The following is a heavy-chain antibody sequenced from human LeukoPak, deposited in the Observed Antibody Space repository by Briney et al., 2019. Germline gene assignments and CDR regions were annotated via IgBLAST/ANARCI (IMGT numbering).Heavy chain of an antibody. J-gene: IGHJ5*02. V-gene: IGHV1-2*02. Sequence: ASVKVSCKASGYTFNTYGITWVRQAPGQGLEWMGWINPNSGGTNYAQKFQGRVTMTWDTSISTAYMELSSLRSDDTAVYYCTSDTYYYDSTGLGHWFDPWGQGTLVTVSS. CDR3: TSDTYYYDSTGLGHWFDP. CDR1: GYTFNTYG. D-gene: IGHD3-22*01. CDR2: INPNSGGT.